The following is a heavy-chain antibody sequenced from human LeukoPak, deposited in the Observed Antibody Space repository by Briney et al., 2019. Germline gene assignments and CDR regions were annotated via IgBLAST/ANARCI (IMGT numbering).Heavy chain of an antibody. D-gene: IGHD5-12*01. CDR2: INPNSGGT. Sequence: ASVKVSCKASGYTFTGYYMHWVRQAPGQGLEWMGWINPNSGGTNYAQKFQGGVTMTRDTSISTAYMELSRLRSDDTAVYYCARVEWLHHEVFDYWGQGTLVTVSS. CDR3: ARVEWLHHEVFDY. V-gene: IGHV1-2*02. CDR1: GYTFTGYY. J-gene: IGHJ4*02.